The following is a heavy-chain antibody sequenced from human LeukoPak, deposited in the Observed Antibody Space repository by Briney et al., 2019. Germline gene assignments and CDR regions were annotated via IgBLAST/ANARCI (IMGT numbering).Heavy chain of an antibody. V-gene: IGHV3-23*01. D-gene: IGHD6-19*01. CDR1: GFTFSSYA. Sequence: PGGSLRLSCAASGFTFSSYAMSWVRQAPGKGLEWVSTISGSGATTYYADSVKGRFTISRDNSKNTLYVQMNSLRAEGTAVYYCAKGFGSGWPYYFDYWGQGTLVTVSS. CDR2: ISGSGATT. J-gene: IGHJ4*02. CDR3: AKGFGSGWPYYFDY.